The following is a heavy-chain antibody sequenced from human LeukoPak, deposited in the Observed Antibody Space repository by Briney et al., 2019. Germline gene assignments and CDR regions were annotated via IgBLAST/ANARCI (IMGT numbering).Heavy chain of an antibody. CDR2: ISYIGST. D-gene: IGHD4-17*01. CDR1: GDSFSSHY. V-gene: IGHV4-59*11. Sequence: SDTLSLTRTVSGDSFSSHYWTCIRQPPGKGLEWIGYISYIGSTNYNPSLKSRVTISIDTSKNQFSLKLSSVTAADTAVYYCARDLVTVTKGFDIWGQGTMVSVSS. CDR3: ARDLVTVTKGFDI. J-gene: IGHJ3*02.